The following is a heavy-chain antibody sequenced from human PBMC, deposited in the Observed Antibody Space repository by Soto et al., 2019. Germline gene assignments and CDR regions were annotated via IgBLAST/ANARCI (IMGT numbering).Heavy chain of an antibody. D-gene: IGHD6-13*01. CDR1: GFTFSSYS. Sequence: GGSLRLSCAASGFTFSSYSMNWVRQAPGKGLEWVSSISSSSSYIYYADSVRGRFTISRDNAKNSLYLQMNSLRAEDTAVYYCARDGSSWSAYNWFDPWGQGTPVTVSS. V-gene: IGHV3-21*01. J-gene: IGHJ5*02. CDR2: ISSSSSYI. CDR3: ARDGSSWSAYNWFDP.